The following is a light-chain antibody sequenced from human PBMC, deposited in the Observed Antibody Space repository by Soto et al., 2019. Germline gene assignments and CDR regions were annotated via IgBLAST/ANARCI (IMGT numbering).Light chain of an antibody. V-gene: IGKV1-39*01. CDR1: QSIGIY. CDR3: QQFSSYPLT. J-gene: IGKJ4*01. CDR2: DAS. Sequence: DIQMTQSPSSLSASVGDRVTITCRASQSIGIYLNWYQQEPGKAPKLLIYDASSLESGVPSRFSGGGSGTDFTLTISRLEPEDFAVYYCQQFSSYPLTFGGGTKVDI.